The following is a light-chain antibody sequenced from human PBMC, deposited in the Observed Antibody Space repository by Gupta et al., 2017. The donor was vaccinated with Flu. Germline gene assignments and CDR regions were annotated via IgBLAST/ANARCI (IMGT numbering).Light chain of an antibody. CDR3: RHYLQTPFT. CDR1: RSRRQSNGCTY. Sequence: VTPGEPACICCSTSRSRRQSNGCTYLDWFLQKPGQAPQLLIYVGSNRASGIPDRFSGSGSGTDFTLKISRVEAEDVGVYYCRHYLQTPFTFGQGTRLDIK. J-gene: IGKJ5*01. V-gene: IGKV2-28*01. CDR2: VGS.